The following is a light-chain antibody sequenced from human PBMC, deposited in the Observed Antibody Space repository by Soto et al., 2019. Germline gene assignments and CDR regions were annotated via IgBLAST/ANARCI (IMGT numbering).Light chain of an antibody. CDR2: EAS. V-gene: IGKV1-5*03. J-gene: IGKJ1*01. CDR1: QSISTW. CDR3: QQYNSYWT. Sequence: DIPMTQSPSTLSASVGDRVTITCRASQSISTWLAWYQQKPGKAPKLLIYEASSLGSGVPSRFSGSGSATEFTLTISSLQPDDFATYYCQQYNSYWTSGQGTKVEIK.